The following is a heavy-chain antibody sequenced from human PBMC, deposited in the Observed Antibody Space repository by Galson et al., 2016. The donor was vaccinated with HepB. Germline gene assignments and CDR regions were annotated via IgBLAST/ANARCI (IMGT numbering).Heavy chain of an antibody. D-gene: IGHD3-3*01. Sequence: SETLSLTCGVSGASFSGSFWSWVRQPPGKRLEWIGEVNYSGDTNYTPSLKSRVTMSVDTSRNQFSLNLTSVTAADTAVYYCSRARIHLRLATAPTSPRLKFDAWGQGIQVTVS. CDR3: SRARIHLRLATAPTSPRLKFDA. V-gene: IGHV4-34*01. J-gene: IGHJ5*02. CDR1: GASFSGSF. CDR2: VNYSGDT.